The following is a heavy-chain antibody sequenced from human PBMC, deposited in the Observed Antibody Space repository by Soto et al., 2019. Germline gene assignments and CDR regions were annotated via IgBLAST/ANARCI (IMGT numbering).Heavy chain of an antibody. J-gene: IGHJ5*02. D-gene: IGHD3-10*01. V-gene: IGHV3-23*01. CDR2: ISDSGGNT. Sequence: GGSLRLSCAASGFTFSSYSMTWVRQAPGKGLERVSGISDSGGNTWYADSVKGRFTISRDNSKNTLFLQMNSLRAEDTAVYFSSTWSGFGDAWGQGXLVTVSS. CDR1: GFTFSSYS. CDR3: STWSGFGDA.